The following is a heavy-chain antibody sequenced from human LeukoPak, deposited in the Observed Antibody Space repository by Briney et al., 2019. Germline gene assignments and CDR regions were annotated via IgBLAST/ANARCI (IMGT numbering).Heavy chain of an antibody. D-gene: IGHD3-22*01. CDR2: ISAGGSTT. V-gene: IGHV3-23*01. Sequence: GGSLRLSCAASGFAFSTYAMSWVRQAPGKGLEWVSSISAGGSTTFYAASVKGRFTISRENSKNTLYLQMNIVRAEDAAVYYCATGMENYDGSGYYSYFQHWGQGTLVTDSS. J-gene: IGHJ1*01. CDR1: GFAFSTYA. CDR3: ATGMENYDGSGYYSYFQH.